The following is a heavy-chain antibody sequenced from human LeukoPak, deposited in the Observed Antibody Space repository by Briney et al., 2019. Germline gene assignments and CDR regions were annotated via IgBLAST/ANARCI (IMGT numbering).Heavy chain of an antibody. CDR1: GFTFSNYA. D-gene: IGHD2-21*01. Sequence: GGSLRLSCSASGFTFSNYAMHWVRQAPGKGLEYVSAISSNGGSTYYADSVKGRFTVSRDNSKNTLYLQMTGLRPEGTAVYCCVRDTRGVVVFDYWGQGTLVTVSS. V-gene: IGHV3-64D*09. CDR2: ISSNGGST. CDR3: VRDTRGVVVFDY. J-gene: IGHJ4*02.